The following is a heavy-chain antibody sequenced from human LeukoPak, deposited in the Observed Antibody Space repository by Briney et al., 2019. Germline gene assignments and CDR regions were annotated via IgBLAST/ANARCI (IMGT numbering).Heavy chain of an antibody. CDR3: ARQVVVVIDY. V-gene: IGHV4-39*01. J-gene: IGHJ4*02. D-gene: IGHD3-22*01. Sequence: SETLSLTCTVSGGSISSSSYYWGWIRQPPGKGLEWIGSIYYSGSTYYNPSLKSRVTISVDTSKNQFSLKLSSVTAADTAVYYCARQVVVVIDYWGQGTLVTVSS. CDR2: IYYSGST. CDR1: GGSISSSSYY.